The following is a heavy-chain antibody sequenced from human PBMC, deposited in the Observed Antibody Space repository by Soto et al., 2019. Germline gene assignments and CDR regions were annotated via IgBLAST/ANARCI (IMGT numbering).Heavy chain of an antibody. CDR1: GYRFSTYW. D-gene: IGHD1-26*01. V-gene: IGHV5-51*01. CDR3: ARLGGIVDTGTWIQ. J-gene: IGHJ4*02. CDR2: IYPGDSDT. Sequence: GESLKISCKASGYRFSTYWIGWVRQRPGKGTEWMAIIYPGDSDTRENPSFQGQVTISADKSSNTVHLQWRSLKASDTAIYYCARLGGIVDTGTWIQWGQGTPVTVSS.